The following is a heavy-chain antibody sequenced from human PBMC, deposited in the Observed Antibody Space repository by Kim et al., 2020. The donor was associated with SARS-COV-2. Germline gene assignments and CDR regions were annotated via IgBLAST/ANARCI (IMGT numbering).Heavy chain of an antibody. J-gene: IGHJ3*02. D-gene: IGHD1-26*01. CDR3: AKDFYSGSYQYDAFDI. CDR1: GFTFDDYA. CDR2: ISWNSGSI. Sequence: GGSLRLSCAASGFTFDDYAMHWVQQAPGKGLEWVSGISWNSGSIGYADSVKGRFTISRDNAKNSLYLQMNSLRAEDTALYYCAKDFYSGSYQYDAFDIWG. V-gene: IGHV3-9*01.